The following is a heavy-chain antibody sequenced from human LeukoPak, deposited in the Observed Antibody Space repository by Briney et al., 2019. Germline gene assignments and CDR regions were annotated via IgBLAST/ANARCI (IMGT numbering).Heavy chain of an antibody. CDR2: IYYSGST. CDR3: AGVAVAGKGY. J-gene: IGHJ4*02. Sequence: PSETLSLTCTVSGGSISSYYWSWIRQPPGKGLEWIGYIYYSGSTNYNPSLKSRVTISVDTSKNQFSLKLSSVTAADTAVYYCAGVAVAGKGYWGQGTLVTVSS. V-gene: IGHV4-59*01. CDR1: GGSISSYY. D-gene: IGHD6-19*01.